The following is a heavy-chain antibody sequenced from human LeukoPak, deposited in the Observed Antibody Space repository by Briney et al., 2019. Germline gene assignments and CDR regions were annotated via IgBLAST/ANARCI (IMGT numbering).Heavy chain of an antibody. J-gene: IGHJ4*02. D-gene: IGHD1-1*01. CDR2: MDPSGSHK. Sequence: PGGSLRLSCAASEFIFNRSWMNWVRQAPGKGLEWVANMDPSGSHKRYVDSVKGRLTISKDNPGTSLYLDMYGLRAEDTAIYYCAIWTSGNYWGQGTLVTVSS. CDR1: EFIFNRSW. V-gene: IGHV3-7*01. CDR3: AIWTSGNY.